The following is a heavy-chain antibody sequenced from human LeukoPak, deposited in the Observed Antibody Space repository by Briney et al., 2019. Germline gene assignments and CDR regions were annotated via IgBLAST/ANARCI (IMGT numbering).Heavy chain of an antibody. CDR1: GFTVISNY. V-gene: IGHV3-30-3*01. CDR3: ARALRVIAVAPTGY. D-gene: IGHD6-19*01. Sequence: GGSLRLSCAASGFTVISNYMSWVRQAPGKGLEWVAVISYDGSNKYYADSVKGRFTISRDNSKNTLYLQMNSLRAEDTAVYYCARALRVIAVAPTGYWGQGTLVTVSS. J-gene: IGHJ4*02. CDR2: ISYDGSNK.